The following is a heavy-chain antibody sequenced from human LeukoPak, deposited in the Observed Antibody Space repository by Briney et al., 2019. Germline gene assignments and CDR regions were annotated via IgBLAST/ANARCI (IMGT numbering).Heavy chain of an antibody. CDR3: AKGGKWDVTPFDY. J-gene: IGHJ4*02. D-gene: IGHD1-26*01. V-gene: IGHV1-46*01. CDR2: INCSGGST. CDR1: GYTFTSYY. Sequence: ASVKVSCKASGYTFTSYYMYWVRQAPGQGLEWMGIINCSGGSTSYAQKFQGRVTMTRDTSTNTVYMELSSLRSEDTAVYYCAKGGKWDVTPFDYWGQGTLVTVSS.